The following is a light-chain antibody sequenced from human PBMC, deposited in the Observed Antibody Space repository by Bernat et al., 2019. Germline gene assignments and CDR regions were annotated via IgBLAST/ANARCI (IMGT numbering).Light chain of an antibody. CDR2: GAS. CDR3: LQHNSNQYN. J-gene: IGKJ2*01. Sequence: ITCRASQGITTSLNWFQQKPGTAPKLLIYGASSLQSGVPSRFRGSGSGTEFTLTISSLQPEDFATYDCLQHNSNQYNFGEGTKVEIK. CDR1: QGITTS. V-gene: IGKV1-17*01.